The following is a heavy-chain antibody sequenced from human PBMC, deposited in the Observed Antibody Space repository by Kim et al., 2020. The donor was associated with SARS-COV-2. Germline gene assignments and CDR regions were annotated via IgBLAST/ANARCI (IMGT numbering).Heavy chain of an antibody. CDR2: INHSGST. D-gene: IGHD3-10*01. CDR3: ARSRPRGAFDI. Sequence: SETLSLTCAVYGGSFSGYYWSWIRQPPGKGLEWIGEINHSGSTNYNPSLKSRVTISVDTSKNQFSLKLSSVTAADTAVYYCARSRPRGAFDIWGQGTMVTASS. CDR1: GGSFSGYY. V-gene: IGHV4-34*01. J-gene: IGHJ3*02.